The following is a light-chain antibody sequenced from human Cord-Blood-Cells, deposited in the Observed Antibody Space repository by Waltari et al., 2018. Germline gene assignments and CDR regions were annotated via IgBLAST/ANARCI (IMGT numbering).Light chain of an antibody. CDR1: QSVLYSSNNKNY. J-gene: IGKJ4*01. V-gene: IGKV4-1*01. CDR2: WAS. CDR3: QQYYSTPQT. Sequence: DIVVSQSPDLLAVPLGETSALDRKSHQSVLYSSNNKNYLAWYQQKPGQPPKLLIYWASTRESGVPDRFSGSGSGTDFTLTISSLHAEDVAVYYCQQYYSTPQTFGGGTKVEIK.